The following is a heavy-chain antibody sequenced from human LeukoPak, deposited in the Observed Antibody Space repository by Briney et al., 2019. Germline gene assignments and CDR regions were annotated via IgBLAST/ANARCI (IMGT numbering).Heavy chain of an antibody. Sequence: GGSLRLSCAGSAFMFSDYWMAWVRQAPGKGLEWVSSISSSSSYIYYADSVKGRFTISRDNAKNSLFLQMHSLRAEDTAFYYCARPRGGYSYAYDAFDIWGQGTMVTVSS. J-gene: IGHJ3*02. CDR1: AFMFSDYW. CDR2: ISSSSSYI. CDR3: ARPRGGYSYAYDAFDI. V-gene: IGHV3-21*01. D-gene: IGHD5-18*01.